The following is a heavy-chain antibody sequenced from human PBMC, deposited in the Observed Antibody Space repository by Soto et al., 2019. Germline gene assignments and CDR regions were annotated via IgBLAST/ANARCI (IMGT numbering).Heavy chain of an antibody. J-gene: IGHJ4*02. D-gene: IGHD1-1*01. CDR1: GYAFTTYG. V-gene: IGHV1-18*01. CDR2: ISAHNGNT. CDR3: ARGRYGDY. Sequence: VHLVQSGAEVKKPGASVEVSCKGSGYAFTTYGITWVRQAPGQGLEWMGWISAHNGNTNYAQKLQGRVTVTRDTSTSTAYMELRSLRSDDTAVYYCARGRYGDYWGQGALVTVSS.